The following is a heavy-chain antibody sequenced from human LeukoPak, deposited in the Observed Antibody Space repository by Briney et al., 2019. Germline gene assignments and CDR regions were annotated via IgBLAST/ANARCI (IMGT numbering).Heavy chain of an antibody. J-gene: IGHJ5*02. CDR1: GGSISSYY. CDR2: ISYSGNT. CDR3: ARGGVVPAAIINWFDP. V-gene: IGHV4-59*01. Sequence: SETLSLTCTVSGGSISSYYWSWIRQPPGKGLEWIGYISYSGNTNYNPSLKSRVTISVDTSKNQFSLKLSSVTAADTAVYYCARGGVVPAAIINWFDPWGQGTLVTVSS. D-gene: IGHD2-2*01.